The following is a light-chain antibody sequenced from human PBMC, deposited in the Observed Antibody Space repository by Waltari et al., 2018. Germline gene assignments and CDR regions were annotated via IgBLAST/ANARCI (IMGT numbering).Light chain of an antibody. CDR2: LAS. V-gene: IGKV2-28*01. CDR1: QSLLHSNGYNY. J-gene: IGKJ2*01. Sequence: DIVMTQSPLSLPVTPGGPASISCRSSQSLLHSNGYNYLHWYLQKQGQSPQLLIHLASNRASGVPDRFSGSGSGTEFTLKISRVEAEDVGIYYCMQVLQTPPTFGQGTKVEIK. CDR3: MQVLQTPPT.